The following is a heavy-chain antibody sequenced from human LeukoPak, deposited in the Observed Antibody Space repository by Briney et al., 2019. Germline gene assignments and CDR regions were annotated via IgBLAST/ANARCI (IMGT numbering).Heavy chain of an antibody. CDR1: GGSISSGGYY. Sequence: SETLSLTCTVSGGSISSGGYYWSWIRQHPGKGLEWIGSIYYSGSTYYNPSLKSRVTISVDTSKNQFSLKLSSVTAADTAVYYCARRRGITIFGVLTPTFFDYWGQGTLVTVSS. V-gene: IGHV4-39*01. CDR3: ARRRGITIFGVLTPTFFDY. J-gene: IGHJ4*02. D-gene: IGHD3-3*01. CDR2: IYYSGST.